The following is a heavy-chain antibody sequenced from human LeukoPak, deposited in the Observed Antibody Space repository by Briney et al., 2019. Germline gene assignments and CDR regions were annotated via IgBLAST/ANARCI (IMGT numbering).Heavy chain of an antibody. J-gene: IGHJ4*02. CDR1: GFTFSSYW. Sequence: GGSLRLSCAAPGFTFSSYWISWVRQAPGKGLEWVANIKRDGSGKYYVDSVKDRFTISRDNAKNSLYLQMNSLRAEDTAIYYCTRDKSCSSTSCQKYYFDYWGQGTLVTVSS. D-gene: IGHD2-2*01. CDR3: TRDKSCSSTSCQKYYFDY. CDR2: IKRDGSGK. V-gene: IGHV3-7*03.